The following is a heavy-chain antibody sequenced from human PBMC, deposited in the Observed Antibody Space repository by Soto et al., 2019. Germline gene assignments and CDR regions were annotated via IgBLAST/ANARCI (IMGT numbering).Heavy chain of an antibody. CDR2: IIPIFGTA. D-gene: IGHD6-6*01. V-gene: IGHV1-69*06. CDR3: ARDEQLVQDYYYGMDV. J-gene: IGHJ6*02. Sequence: ASVKVSCKASGGTFSSYAISWVRQAPGRGLEWMGGIIPIFGTANYAQKFQGRVTITADKSTSTAYMELSSLRSEDTAVYYCARDEQLVQDYYYGMDVWGQGTTVTVSS. CDR1: GGTFSSYA.